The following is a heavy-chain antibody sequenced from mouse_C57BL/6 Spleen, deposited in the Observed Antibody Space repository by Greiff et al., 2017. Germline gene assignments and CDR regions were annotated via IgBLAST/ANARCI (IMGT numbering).Heavy chain of an antibody. CDR3: ARRDYGRSFDY. CDR2: IDPSDSYT. D-gene: IGHD1-1*01. Sequence: VQLQQSGAELVRPGTSVKLSCKASGYTFTSYWMHWVKQRPGQGLEWIGVIDPSDSYTNYNQKFKGKATLTVDTSSSTAYMQLSSLTSEDSAVYYCARRDYGRSFDYWGQGTTLTVSS. CDR1: GYTFTSYW. V-gene: IGHV1-59*01. J-gene: IGHJ2*01.